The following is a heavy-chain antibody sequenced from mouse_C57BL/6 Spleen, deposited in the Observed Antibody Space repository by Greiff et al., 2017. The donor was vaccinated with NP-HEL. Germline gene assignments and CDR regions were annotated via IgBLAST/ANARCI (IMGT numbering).Heavy chain of an antibody. CDR3: ARDNDYDDGYAMDY. J-gene: IGHJ4*01. CDR1: GFTFSSYA. D-gene: IGHD2-4*01. Sequence: EVMLVESGGGLVKPGGSLKLSCAASGFTFSSYAMSWVRQTPEKRLEWVATLSDGGSYTYYPDNVKGRFTISRDNAKNNLYLQMSHLKSEDTAMYYCARDNDYDDGYAMDYWGQGTSVTVSS. CDR2: LSDGGSYT. V-gene: IGHV5-4*01.